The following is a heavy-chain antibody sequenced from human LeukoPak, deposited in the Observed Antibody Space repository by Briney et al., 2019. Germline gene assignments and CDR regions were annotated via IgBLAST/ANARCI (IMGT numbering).Heavy chain of an antibody. Sequence: PGGSLILSCAASGFTFSSYSMNWVRQAPGKGQEPVSGVSSTGSTTYYTDSVRGRFTISRDNSKNTLFLQMSSLRAEDTAVYYCVKASRVLTLRDAFDIWGRGTLVTVSS. V-gene: IGHV3-64D*06. CDR3: VKASRVLTLRDAFDI. J-gene: IGHJ3*02. CDR1: GFTFSSYS. CDR2: VSSTGSTT. D-gene: IGHD1-14*01.